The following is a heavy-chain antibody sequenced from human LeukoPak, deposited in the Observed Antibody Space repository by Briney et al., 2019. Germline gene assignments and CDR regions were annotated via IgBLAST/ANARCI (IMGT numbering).Heavy chain of an antibody. CDR3: ARELGGWSSFDY. CDR2: ISYDGSNK. V-gene: IGHV3-30*04. D-gene: IGHD6-19*01. CDR1: GFTFSSYA. J-gene: IGHJ4*02. Sequence: GGSLRLSCAASGFTFSSYAMHWVRQAPGKGLEWVAVISYDGSNKYYADSVKGRFTISRDNSKNTLYPQMNSLRAEDTAVYYCARELGGWSSFDYWGQGTLVTVSS.